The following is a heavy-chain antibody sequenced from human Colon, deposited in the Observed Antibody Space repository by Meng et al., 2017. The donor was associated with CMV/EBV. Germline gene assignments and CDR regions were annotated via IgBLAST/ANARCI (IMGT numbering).Heavy chain of an antibody. D-gene: IGHD6-19*01. Sequence: GESLKISCAASGFTFGDYAMYWVRQAPGKGLEWVSLIGWDGSSTYYADSVRGRFTISRDNTKNSLYLQMNSLRPEDSALYYCAKGRGTAVAGPVDVWGPGTTVTVSS. J-gene: IGHJ6*02. CDR3: AKGRGTAVAGPVDV. CDR2: IGWDGSST. V-gene: IGHV3-43D*03. CDR1: GFTFGDYA.